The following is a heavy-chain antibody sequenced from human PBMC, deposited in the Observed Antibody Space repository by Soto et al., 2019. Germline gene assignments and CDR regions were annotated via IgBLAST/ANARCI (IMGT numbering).Heavy chain of an antibody. Sequence: SETLSLTCTVSGGSISSYYWSWIRQPPGKGLEWIGYIYYSGSTNYNPSLKSRVTISVDTSKNQFSLKLSSVTAADTAVYYCARRTFGVVEGYYYYYYMDVWGKGTTVTVSS. CDR2: IYYSGST. D-gene: IGHD3-3*01. CDR3: ARRTFGVVEGYYYYYYMDV. J-gene: IGHJ6*03. V-gene: IGHV4-59*08. CDR1: GGSISSYY.